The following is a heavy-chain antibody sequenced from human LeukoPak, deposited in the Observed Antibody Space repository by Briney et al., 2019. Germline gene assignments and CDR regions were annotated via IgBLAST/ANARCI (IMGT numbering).Heavy chain of an antibody. CDR1: GYTFTSYG. Sequence: ASVKVSCKASGYTFTSYGISWVRQAPGQGLEWMGWISAYNGNTNYAQKFQGRVTMTRDTSISTAYMELSRLRSDDTAVYYCARSMNMDVWGKGTTVTVSS. V-gene: IGHV1-18*01. J-gene: IGHJ6*03. CDR3: ARSMNMDV. CDR2: ISAYNGNT.